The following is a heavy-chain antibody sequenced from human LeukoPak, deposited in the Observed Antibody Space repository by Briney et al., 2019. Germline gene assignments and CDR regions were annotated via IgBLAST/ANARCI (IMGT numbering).Heavy chain of an antibody. CDR1: GFTFSTYS. D-gene: IGHD3-22*01. V-gene: IGHV3-23*01. J-gene: IGHJ4*02. Sequence: GGSLRLSCAASGFTFSTYSMNWVRQAPGKGLEWVSAISGSGGSTYYADSVKGRFTISRDNSKNTLYLQMNSLRAEDTAVYYCAGIVVIITTWGYDYWGQGTLVTVSS. CDR2: ISGSGGST. CDR3: AGIVVIITTWGYDY.